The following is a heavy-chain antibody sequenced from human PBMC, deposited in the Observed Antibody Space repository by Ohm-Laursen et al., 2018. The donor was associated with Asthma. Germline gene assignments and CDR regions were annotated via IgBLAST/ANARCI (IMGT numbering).Heavy chain of an antibody. Sequence: ASVKVSCKASGYTFTGYFIHWVRQAPGQGLEWVGRMNSNSGDTNYGQKFAGRVTMTRDTSISTAYMELRSLISDDTAAYYCARESSSGSYYSWGQGTLVTVSS. V-gene: IGHV1-2*06. J-gene: IGHJ4*02. CDR1: GYTFTGYF. D-gene: IGHD1-26*01. CDR3: ARESSSGSYYS. CDR2: MNSNSGDT.